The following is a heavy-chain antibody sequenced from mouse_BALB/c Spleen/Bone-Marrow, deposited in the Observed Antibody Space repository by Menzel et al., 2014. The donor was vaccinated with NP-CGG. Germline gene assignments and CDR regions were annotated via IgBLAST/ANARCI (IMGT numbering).Heavy chain of an antibody. J-gene: IGHJ3*01. CDR1: GFTFSSDS. V-gene: IGHV5-12-2*01. D-gene: IGHD1-1*01. CDR3: ARHGLYYGSSPFAN. Sequence: EVKLVESGGGLVQPGGSLKLSCAASGFTFSSDSMSWVRHTPEKRLEWVAYISNGGGSTYYPDTVKGRFTISRDNAKNPLYLQMSTLKSEDTAMYFCARHGLYYGSSPFANWGQGTLVTVSA. CDR2: ISNGGGST.